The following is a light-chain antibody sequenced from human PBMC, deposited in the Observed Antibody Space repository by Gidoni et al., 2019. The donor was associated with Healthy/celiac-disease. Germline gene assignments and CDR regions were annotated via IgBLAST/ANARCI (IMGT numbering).Light chain of an antibody. J-gene: IGLJ3*02. CDR3: CSYAGSYTRV. CDR1: SSDVGGYNY. CDR2: DVS. Sequence: QSALTQPRQVSGSPGQSVTISCTGTSSDVGGYNYVSWYQQHPGKAPKLMIYDVSKRPSGVPDRFSGSKSGNTASLTISGLQAEDEADYYCCSYAGSYTRVFGGGTKLTVL. V-gene: IGLV2-11*01.